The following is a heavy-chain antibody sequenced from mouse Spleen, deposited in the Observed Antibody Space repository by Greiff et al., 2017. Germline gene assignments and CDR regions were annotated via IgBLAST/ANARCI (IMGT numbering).Heavy chain of an antibody. D-gene: IGHD1-1*01. V-gene: IGHV5-9-3*01. Sequence: EVQGVESGGGLVKPGGSLKLSCAASGFTFSSYAMSWVRQTPEKRLEWVATISSGGSYTYYPDSVKGRFTISRDNAKNTLYLQMSSLRSEDTAMYYCARPFITTGVGYFDVWGAGTTVTVSS. CDR2: ISSGGSYT. J-gene: IGHJ1*01. CDR3: ARPFITTGVGYFDV. CDR1: GFTFSSYA.